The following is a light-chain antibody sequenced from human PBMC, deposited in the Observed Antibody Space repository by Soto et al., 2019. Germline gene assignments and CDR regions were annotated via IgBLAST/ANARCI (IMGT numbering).Light chain of an antibody. V-gene: IGKV3-20*01. CDR2: GAS. CDR3: QQYGSSPQT. J-gene: IGKJ1*01. Sequence: EIVLTQSPGTLSLSPGESATLSFRASQYVSVRFLAWYQQKPDQAPRLLIYGASDRATGIPDRFTGSGSGTDFTLTINRLEPEDFAVYFCQQYGSSPQTFGQGTKVDIK. CDR1: QYVSVRF.